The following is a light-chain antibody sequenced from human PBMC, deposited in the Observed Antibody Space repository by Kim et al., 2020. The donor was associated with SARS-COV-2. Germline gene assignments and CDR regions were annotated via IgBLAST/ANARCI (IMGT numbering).Light chain of an antibody. CDR1: QSVSTD. J-gene: IGKJ2*01. CDR3: QQRSNWPPYT. V-gene: IGKV3-11*01. Sequence: DIVLTQSPATLSLSPWERATLSCRASQSVSTDLAWYQQKPGQAPRLLIYDASNRATGIPARFSGSGSGTDFTLTISSLEPEDFAVYYCQQRSNWPPYTFGQGTKLEIK. CDR2: DAS.